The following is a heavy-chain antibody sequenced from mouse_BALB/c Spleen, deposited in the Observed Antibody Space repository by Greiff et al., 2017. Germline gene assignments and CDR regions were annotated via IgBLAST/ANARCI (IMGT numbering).Heavy chain of an antibody. CDR2: LSNGGST. D-gene: IGHD1-1*01. CDR3: ARTRWLVAKDYYAMDD. V-gene: IGHV5-12-2*01. CDR1: GFTFSSYT. J-gene: IGHJ4*01. Sequence: EVKLMESGGGLVQPGGSLKLSCAASGFTFSSYTMSWVRQTPEKRLEWAASLSNGGSTYYPAGVKGRFTISRDTAKNTLYLQMSSLKSEDTAMYYCARTRWLVAKDYYAMDDWGQGTSGTVAS.